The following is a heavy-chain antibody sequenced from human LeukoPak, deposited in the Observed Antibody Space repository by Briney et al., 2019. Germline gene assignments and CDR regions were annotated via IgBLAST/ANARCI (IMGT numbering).Heavy chain of an antibody. D-gene: IGHD1-26*01. CDR2: INPNGGGT. CDR3: ARDSYSGSYYY. CDR1: GYTFTGYY. V-gene: IGHV1-2*02. J-gene: IGHJ4*02. Sequence: ASVKVSCKASGYTFTGYYMYWVRQAPGQGLEWMGWINPNGGGTNYAQQFQGRVTMTSDTSISTAYMELSSLRSDDTAVYYCARDSYSGSYYYWGQGTLVTVSS.